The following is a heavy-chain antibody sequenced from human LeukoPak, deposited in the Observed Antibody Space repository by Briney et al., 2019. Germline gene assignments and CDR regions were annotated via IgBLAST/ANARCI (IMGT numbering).Heavy chain of an antibody. D-gene: IGHD3-9*01. CDR2: IYYTRTT. CDR1: GGSINTYY. CDR3: ARVAATGFVYFDY. J-gene: IGHJ4*02. V-gene: IGHV4-59*01. Sequence: IPSETLSLTCTVSGGSINTYYWSWIRQPPGKGLEWIGYIYYTRTTNYNPSLRSRVTISVDTSKNQFSLKLSSVTAADTAVYYCARVAATGFVYFDYWGQGTLVTVSS.